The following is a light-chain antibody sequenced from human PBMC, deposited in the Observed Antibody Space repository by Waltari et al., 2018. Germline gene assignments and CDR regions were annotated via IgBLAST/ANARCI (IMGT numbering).Light chain of an antibody. CDR3: SSYTSSSTLVV. CDR2: EVS. CDR1: SSDVGGYNY. V-gene: IGLV2-14*01. J-gene: IGLJ2*01. Sequence: QSALTQPASVSGSPGQSITISCTGTSSDVGGYNYFPWYQQHPGKAPKLMIYEVSNRPSGVSNRFSGSKSGNTASLTISGLQAEDEADYYCSSYTSSSTLVVFGGGTKLTVL.